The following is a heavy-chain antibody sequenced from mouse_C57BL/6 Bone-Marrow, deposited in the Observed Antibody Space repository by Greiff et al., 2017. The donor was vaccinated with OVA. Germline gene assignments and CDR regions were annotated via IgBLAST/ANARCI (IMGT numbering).Heavy chain of an antibody. CDR2: IYPSDSET. CDR3: ARGRLRRGIYYAMDY. J-gene: IGHJ4*01. V-gene: IGHV1-61*01. D-gene: IGHD2-4*01. CDR1: GYTFTSYW. Sequence: QVQLQQPGAELVRPGSSVKLSCKASGYTFTSYWMDWVKQRPGQGLEWIGNIYPSDSETHYNQKFKDKATLTVDKSSSTAYMQLSSLTSEDSAVYYCARGRLRRGIYYAMDYWGQGTSVTVSS.